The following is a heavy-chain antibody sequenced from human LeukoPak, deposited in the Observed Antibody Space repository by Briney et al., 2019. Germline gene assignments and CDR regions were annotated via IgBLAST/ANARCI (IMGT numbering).Heavy chain of an antibody. V-gene: IGHV1-2*02. CDR3: ARTNVVVVPAAVYCSMDV. CDR2: INPNSGGT. Sequence: GASVKVSCKASGYTFTGYYMHWVRQAPGQGLEWMGWINPNSGGTNYAQKFQGRVTMTRDTSISTAYMELSRLRSDDTAVYYCARTNVVVVPAAVYCSMDVWGKGTTVTVSS. CDR1: GYTFTGYY. J-gene: IGHJ6*03. D-gene: IGHD2-2*01.